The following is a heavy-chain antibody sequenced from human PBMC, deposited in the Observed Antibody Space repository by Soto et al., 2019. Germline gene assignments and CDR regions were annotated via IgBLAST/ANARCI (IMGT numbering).Heavy chain of an antibody. CDR1: DFSFTSAW. J-gene: IGHJ6*02. D-gene: IGHD4-17*01. Sequence: PGGSLRLSCAASDFSFTSAWVNWVRQAPGKGLEWVGRIKSNIDGGTIYYAAPVKGRFTISRDDSKATLDLQMNNLQTEDTAVYYCHTQTFTVTSYSDVWGQGTTVTVSS. CDR2: IKSNIDGGTI. CDR3: HTQTFTVTSYSDV. V-gene: IGHV3-15*07.